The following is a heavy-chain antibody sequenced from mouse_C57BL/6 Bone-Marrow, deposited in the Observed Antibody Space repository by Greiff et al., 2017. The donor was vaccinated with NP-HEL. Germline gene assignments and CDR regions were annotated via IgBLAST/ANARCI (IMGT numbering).Heavy chain of an antibody. J-gene: IGHJ3*01. CDR2: IDPSDSYT. CDR3: ARSYYGSSYGFAY. D-gene: IGHD1-1*01. CDR1: GYTFTSYW. Sequence: QVQLQQPGAELVMPGASVKLSCKASGYTFTSYWMHWVKQRPGQGLEWTGEIDPSDSYTNYNQKFKGKSTLTVDKSSSTAYMQLSSLTSEDSAVYYCARSYYGSSYGFAYWGQGTLVTVSA. V-gene: IGHV1-69*01.